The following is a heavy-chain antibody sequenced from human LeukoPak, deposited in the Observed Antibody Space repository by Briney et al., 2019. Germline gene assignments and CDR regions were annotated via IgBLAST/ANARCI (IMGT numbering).Heavy chain of an antibody. CDR3: ARTTPGYYDFWSGYPSLDY. V-gene: IGHV3-30*03. CDR2: ISHDGSNK. Sequence: GGSLRLSCGASGFTFSSYGMHWVRQAPGKGLEWVAVISHDGSNKYYADSVKGRLTISRDNSKNTLYLQMNSLRAEDTAVYYCARTTPGYYDFWSGYPSLDYWGQGTLVTVSS. CDR1: GFTFSSYG. D-gene: IGHD3-3*01. J-gene: IGHJ4*02.